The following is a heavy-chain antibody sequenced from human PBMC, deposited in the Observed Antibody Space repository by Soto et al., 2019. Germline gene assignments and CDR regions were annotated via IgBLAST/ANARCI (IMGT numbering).Heavy chain of an antibody. J-gene: IGHJ4*02. Sequence: GSLRLSCAASGFTFSSYSMNWVRRAPGKGLEWVSYISSSSSTIYYADSVKGRFTISRDNAKNSLYLQMNSLRDEDTAVYYCARETSILTGPYFDYWGQGTLVTVSS. CDR2: ISSSSSTI. CDR3: ARETSILTGPYFDY. V-gene: IGHV3-48*02. CDR1: GFTFSSYS. D-gene: IGHD3-9*01.